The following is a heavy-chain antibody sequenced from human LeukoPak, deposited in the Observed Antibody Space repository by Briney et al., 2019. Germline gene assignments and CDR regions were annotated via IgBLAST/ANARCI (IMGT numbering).Heavy chain of an antibody. D-gene: IGHD3-22*01. J-gene: IGHJ4*02. CDR3: ARERDYYDSSGFSDY. V-gene: IGHV1-69*01. CDR1: GGTFSSYA. CDR2: IIPIFGRA. Sequence: SVKVSCKACGGTFSSYAISWVRQAPGQGLEWMGGIIPIFGRANYAQKFQGRVTITADESTSTAYMELSSLRSEDTAVYYCARERDYYDSSGFSDYWGQGTLVTVSS.